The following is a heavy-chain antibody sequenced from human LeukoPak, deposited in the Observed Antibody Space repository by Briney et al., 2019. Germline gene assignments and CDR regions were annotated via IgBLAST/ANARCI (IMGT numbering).Heavy chain of an antibody. Sequence: IPQSSKKRLEWIGNIYYSGTTNYNPSLKSRVTISVDTSKNQFSLKLSSVTAADTAVYYCARHVILIATTYPLDYWCQGSLVT. J-gene: IGHJ4*02. D-gene: IGHD1-26*01. CDR3: ARHVILIATTYPLDY. V-gene: IGHV4-59*08. CDR2: IYYSGTT.